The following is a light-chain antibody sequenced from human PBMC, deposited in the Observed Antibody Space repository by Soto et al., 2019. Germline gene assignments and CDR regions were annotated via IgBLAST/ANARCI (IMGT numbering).Light chain of an antibody. Sequence: DIQMTQSPSSLSASVGDRVTITCRASQSISSYLNWYQQKPGKAPKLLIYAASSLQSGVPSRFSGSGSGTDFTLTISNLQPEDFATYYCQQTYSTPFTFGPGTKVDIK. CDR1: QSISSY. J-gene: IGKJ3*01. CDR2: AAS. V-gene: IGKV1-39*01. CDR3: QQTYSTPFT.